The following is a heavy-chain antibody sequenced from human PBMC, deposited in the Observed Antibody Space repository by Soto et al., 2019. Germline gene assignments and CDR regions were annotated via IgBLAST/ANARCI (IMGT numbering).Heavy chain of an antibody. CDR2: INSDGSTT. J-gene: IGHJ6*02. CDR3: AIGMQLVYYYYYGMDV. D-gene: IGHD6-13*01. Sequence: EVPLVESGGGLVQPGGSLSLSCAASGFTFSYYWMHWVRQAPGKGLVWVSRINSDGSTTSYADSVKGRFTISRDNAKNSLDLQMNSLRAEDTAVYYCAIGMQLVYYYYYGMDVWGQGTTVTVSS. V-gene: IGHV3-74*01. CDR1: GFTFSYYW.